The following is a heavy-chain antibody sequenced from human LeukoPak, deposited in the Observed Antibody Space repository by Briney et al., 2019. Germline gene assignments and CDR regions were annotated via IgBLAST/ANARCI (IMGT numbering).Heavy chain of an antibody. J-gene: IGHJ4*02. V-gene: IGHV1-24*01. CDR1: GYTLTELS. CDR2: FDPEDGET. D-gene: IGHD3-16*02. CDR3: ARVVRDDYVWGSYPDY. Sequence: ASVKVSCKVSGYTLTELSMHWVRQAPGKGLEWMGGFDPEDGETIYAQKFQGRVTMTEDTSTDTAYMEPSSLRSEDTAVYYCARVVRDDYVWGSYPDYWGQGTLVTVSS.